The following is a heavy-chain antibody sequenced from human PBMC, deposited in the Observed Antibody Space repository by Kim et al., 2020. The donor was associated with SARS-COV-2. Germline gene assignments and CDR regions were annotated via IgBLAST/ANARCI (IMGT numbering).Heavy chain of an antibody. CDR3: TRCRTLSGTHGFYYY. J-gene: IGHJ6*01. CDR2: IKSNTDSGTT. V-gene: IGHV3-15*01. Sequence: GGSLRLSCAASGFTFSNAWMSWVRQAPGKGLDWVGRIKSNTDSGTTAYSAHVRGTFTISRDESKHMLQLHRNSAKTEDLDEYYCTRCRTLSGTHGFYYY. CDR1: GFTFSNAW. D-gene: IGHD3-9*01.